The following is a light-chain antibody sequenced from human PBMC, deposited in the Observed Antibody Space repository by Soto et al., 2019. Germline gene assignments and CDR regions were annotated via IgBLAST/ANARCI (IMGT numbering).Light chain of an antibody. J-gene: IGKJ1*01. V-gene: IGKV1-5*03. CDR1: QTISSW. CDR2: KAS. CDR3: QHYKSYSEA. Sequence: DIQMTQSPSTLSGSVGDRVTITCRASQTISSWLAWYQQKPGKAPKLRTYKASTLKSGVPSRCSGRGAGTEFTLTISSLQPDDFATYYRQHYKSYSEAFGQGTKVDIK.